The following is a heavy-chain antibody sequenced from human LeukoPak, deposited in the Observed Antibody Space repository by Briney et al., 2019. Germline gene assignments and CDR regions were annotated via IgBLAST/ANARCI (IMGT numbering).Heavy chain of an antibody. D-gene: IGHD6-13*01. Sequence: ASVKVSCKASGYSFTGYYMHWVRQAPGQGLEWMGWINPNSGGTNYAQKFPGRVTMTRDTSISTAYMELSSLRSEDTAVYYCAAVAAAATGHSDYWGQGTLVTVSS. CDR1: GYSFTGYY. V-gene: IGHV1-2*02. J-gene: IGHJ4*02. CDR3: AAVAAAATGHSDY. CDR2: INPNSGGT.